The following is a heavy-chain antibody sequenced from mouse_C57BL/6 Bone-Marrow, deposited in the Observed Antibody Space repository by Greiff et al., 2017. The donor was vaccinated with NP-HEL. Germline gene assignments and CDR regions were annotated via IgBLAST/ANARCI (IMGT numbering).Heavy chain of an antibody. CDR1: GFTFSNYW. Sequence: EVKLQESGGGLVQPGGSMKLSCVASGFTFSNYWMNWVRQSPAKGLEWVAQIRLKSDNYATHYAESVKWRFTISRDDSKSSVYLQMNNLRAEDTGIYYCSDLLWLRRGFAYWGQGTLVTVSA. D-gene: IGHD2-9*01. J-gene: IGHJ3*01. CDR2: IRLKSDNYAT. V-gene: IGHV6-3*01. CDR3: SDLLWLRRGFAY.